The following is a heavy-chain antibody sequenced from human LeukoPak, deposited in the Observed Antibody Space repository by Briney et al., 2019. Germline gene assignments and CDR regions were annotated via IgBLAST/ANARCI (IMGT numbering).Heavy chain of an antibody. CDR3: RRSLMS. D-gene: IGHD3-10*01. CDR2: IKEDGSEK. V-gene: IGHV3-7*03. J-gene: IGHJ5*02. Sequence: PGGSLRLSCAASGFTFSTYWMTWVRQAPGKGLEWVANIKEDGSEKYYVDSVKGRFTISRDNAKNSLYLEMNSLRAEDTAVHYCRRSLMSWGQGTLVTVSS. CDR1: GFTFSTYW.